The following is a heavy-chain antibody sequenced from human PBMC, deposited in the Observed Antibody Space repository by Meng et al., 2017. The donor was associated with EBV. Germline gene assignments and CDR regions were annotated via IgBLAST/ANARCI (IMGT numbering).Heavy chain of an antibody. D-gene: IGHD2-2*01. CDR2: IRSKAKSYAT. Sequence: EVQPVHSGAGLVQPWWSLKRAWSASGFTFSGSAMHWVRQVSGKGLEWVGRIRSKAKSYATAYAASAKGRFTISRDDSKNTAYLQMNSLKTEDTAVYYCTRMSSPLDYWGQGTLVTVSS. CDR1: GFTFSGSA. V-gene: IGHV3-73*02. J-gene: IGHJ4*02. CDR3: TRMSSPLDY.